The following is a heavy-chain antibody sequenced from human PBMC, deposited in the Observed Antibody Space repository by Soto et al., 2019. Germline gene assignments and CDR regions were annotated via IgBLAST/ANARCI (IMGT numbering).Heavy chain of an antibody. CDR2: ISAYNGNT. CDR1: GYTFTSYG. D-gene: IGHD2-2*01. J-gene: IGHJ5*02. V-gene: IGHV1-18*01. Sequence: GASVKVSCKASGYTFTSYGISWVRQAPGQGLEWMGWISAYNGNTNYAQKLQGRVTMTTDTSTSTAYMELRSLRSDDTAVYYCARDRVVVVPAGVVAPDPWGQGTLVTVSS. CDR3: ARDRVVVVPAGVVAPDP.